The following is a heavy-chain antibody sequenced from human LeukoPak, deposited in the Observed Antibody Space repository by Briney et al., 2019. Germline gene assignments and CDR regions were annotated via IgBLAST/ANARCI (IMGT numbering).Heavy chain of an antibody. V-gene: IGHV4-31*03. Sequence: RASETLSLTCTVSGGSISSGGYYWSWIRQHPGKGLEWIGYIYYSGSTYYNPSLKSRVTISVDTSKNQFSLKLSSVTAADTAVYYCARGPAPYSSSPPHWFDPWGQGTLVTVSS. J-gene: IGHJ5*02. CDR2: IYYSGST. D-gene: IGHD6-6*01. CDR3: ARGPAPYSSSPPHWFDP. CDR1: GGSISSGGYY.